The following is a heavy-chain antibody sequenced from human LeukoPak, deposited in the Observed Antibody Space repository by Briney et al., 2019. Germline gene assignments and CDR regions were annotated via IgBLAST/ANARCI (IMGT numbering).Heavy chain of an antibody. J-gene: IGHJ4*02. CDR1: GGSISSSGYY. D-gene: IGHD6-6*01. CDR2: IYFSGTT. Sequence: PSETLSLTCTVSGGSISSSGYYWGWVRQPPGKGLEWIGIIYFSGTTYYNPSLKSRVTISVDTSKNQFSLKLNSVTAADTAVYYCARDKARNFDYWGQGTLVTVSS. CDR3: ARDKARNFDY. V-gene: IGHV4-39*02.